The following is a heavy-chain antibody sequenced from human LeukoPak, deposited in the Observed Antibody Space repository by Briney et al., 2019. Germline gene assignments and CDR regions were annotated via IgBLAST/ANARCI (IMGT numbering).Heavy chain of an antibody. V-gene: IGHV3-23*01. D-gene: IGHD3-10*01. CDR1: GISLSNYA. J-gene: IGHJ4*02. CDR3: AKRGVVIRGLLVIGYHQEAYHYDF. Sequence: GGSLRLSCVVSGISLSNYAMTWVRQAPGKGLEWVSYISERGGSTTYADSVKGRFTISRDTSLNTLYLQMNNLRAEDTAVYFCAKRGVVIRGLLVIGYHQEAYHYDFWDQGVLVTVSS. CDR2: ISERGGST.